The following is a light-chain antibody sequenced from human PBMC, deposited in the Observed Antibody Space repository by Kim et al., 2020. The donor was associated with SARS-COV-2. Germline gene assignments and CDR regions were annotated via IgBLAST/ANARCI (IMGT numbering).Light chain of an antibody. CDR2: VNSDGSN. V-gene: IGLV4-69*01. J-gene: IGLJ3*02. Sequence: QLVLTQSPSASASLGASVKLTCTLSSGHSSYAIAWHQQQPEKGPRYLMKVNSDGSNSKGDGIPDRFSGSSSGAERYLTISSLQSEDEADYYCQTWGSGIRVFGGGTKVTVL. CDR1: SGHSSYA. CDR3: QTWGSGIRV.